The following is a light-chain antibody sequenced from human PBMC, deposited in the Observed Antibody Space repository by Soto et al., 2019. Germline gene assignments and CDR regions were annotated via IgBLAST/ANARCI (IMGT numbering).Light chain of an antibody. V-gene: IGKV1-39*01. CDR1: QSVSNY. CDR2: AAP. CDR3: QQSYSALTWT. Sequence: DIQMTQSPSAQSASVGDTVTITCRASQSVSNYLNWYQQKPGKAPKLLIYAAPTLQSGVSSRFSGSGSGTEFSLTINSLQPEDFATYYCQQSYSALTWTFGQGTKVDIK. J-gene: IGKJ1*01.